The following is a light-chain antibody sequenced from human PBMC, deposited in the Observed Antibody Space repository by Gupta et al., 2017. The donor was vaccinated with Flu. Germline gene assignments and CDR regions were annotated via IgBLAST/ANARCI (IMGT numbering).Light chain of an antibody. CDR3: QSYDISLSGSV. CDR2: GNN. Sequence: QSVLTQPPSVSGAPGQRPTISCTGTSSNCGAGYDVHWYQQLPGTAPKLLIYGNNNRPSGVPDRFSGSKSGTSASLAITGLQAEDEADYYCQSYDISLSGSVFGGGTKLTVL. V-gene: IGLV1-40*01. J-gene: IGLJ3*02. CDR1: SSNCGAGYD.